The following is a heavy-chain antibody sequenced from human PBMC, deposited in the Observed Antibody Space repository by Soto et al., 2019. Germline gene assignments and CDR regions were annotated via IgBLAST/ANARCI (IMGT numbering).Heavy chain of an antibody. Sequence: SETLSLTCTVSGGSISSNYWTWIRQPPGKGLEWIGYVYNSGSTNYNPSLKSRVTISEDTSKSQFSLKVNSMTAADTAVYYCTIDRRELLGGFDYWGQGTLVTVSS. D-gene: IGHD1-26*01. CDR3: TIDRRELLGGFDY. V-gene: IGHV4-59*01. CDR2: VYNSGST. CDR1: GGSISSNY. J-gene: IGHJ4*02.